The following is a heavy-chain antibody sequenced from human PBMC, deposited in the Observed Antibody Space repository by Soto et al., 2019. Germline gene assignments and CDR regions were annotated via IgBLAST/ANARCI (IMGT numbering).Heavy chain of an antibody. D-gene: IGHD2-15*01. V-gene: IGHV5-10-1*01. J-gene: IGHJ4*02. CDR1: GYSFTSYW. CDR2: INPSDSYT. Sequence: GESLKISCQGPGYSFTSYWISWVRQMPGKGLEWMGRINPSDSYTNYSPSFQGHVTISADKSISTAYLQWSSLKASDTAMYFCARHVGDGGNSGYWGQGTLVTVSS. CDR3: ARHVGDGGNSGY.